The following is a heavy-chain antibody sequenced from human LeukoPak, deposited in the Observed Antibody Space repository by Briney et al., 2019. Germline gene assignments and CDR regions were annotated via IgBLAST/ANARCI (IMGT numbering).Heavy chain of an antibody. V-gene: IGHV4-31*03. D-gene: IGHD3-9*01. J-gene: IGHJ4*02. CDR2: IYYSGST. CDR1: GGSISSGGYY. CDR3: ARGLSPGYFDWS. Sequence: SETLSLTCTVSGGSISSGGYYWSWIRQHPGKGLEWIGYIYYSGSTYYNPSLKSRVTISVDTSKNQFSLKLSSVTAADTAVYYCARGLSPGYFDWSWGQRTLVTVSS.